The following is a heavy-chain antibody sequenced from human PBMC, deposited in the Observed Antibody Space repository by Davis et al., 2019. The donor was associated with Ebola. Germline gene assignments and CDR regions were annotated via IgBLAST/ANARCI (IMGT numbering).Heavy chain of an antibody. CDR1: GFTFSSYG. CDR3: AKTRSNWWNDALEI. V-gene: IGHV3-30*02. CDR2: IWYDGTNK. Sequence: GGSLRLSCAASGFTFSSYGMHWVRQAPGKGLEWVAVIWYDGTNKYYADSVKGRFTISRDNSKNTLYLQMSSLRPEVTAVYYCAKTRSNWWNDALEIWGRGTMVIVSS. J-gene: IGHJ3*02. D-gene: IGHD2-8*02.